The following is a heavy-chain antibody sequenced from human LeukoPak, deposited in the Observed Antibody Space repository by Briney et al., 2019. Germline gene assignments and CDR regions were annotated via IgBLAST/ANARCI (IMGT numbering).Heavy chain of an antibody. Sequence: PSETLSLTCTVSGGSIRSDDYYWSWIRQPPGKGLEWIGYISYSGNTYYNPSRKSRVTISVDTSKNQFSLKLSSVTVADTAVYYCARDRKYGSESLRRLDYWGQGTLVTVSS. CDR1: GGSIRSDDYY. J-gene: IGHJ4*02. D-gene: IGHD3-10*01. CDR2: ISYSGNT. CDR3: ARDRKYGSESLRRLDY. V-gene: IGHV4-30-4*01.